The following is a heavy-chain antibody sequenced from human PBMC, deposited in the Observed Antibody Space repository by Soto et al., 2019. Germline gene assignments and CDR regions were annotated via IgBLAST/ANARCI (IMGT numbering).Heavy chain of an antibody. CDR1: GFTFSNYP. Sequence: QPGGSLRLSCAASGFTFSNYPMSWVRQAPGKGLEWVSGISGGGGGTNYADSVKGRFSITRDNSKNTLYLQMNSLRAEDTAVYYCVAWRGLGSGNDFWSGPFDFWGQGTLVTVSS. V-gene: IGHV3-23*01. D-gene: IGHD3-3*01. CDR3: VAWRGLGSGNDFWSGPFDF. CDR2: ISGGGGGT. J-gene: IGHJ4*02.